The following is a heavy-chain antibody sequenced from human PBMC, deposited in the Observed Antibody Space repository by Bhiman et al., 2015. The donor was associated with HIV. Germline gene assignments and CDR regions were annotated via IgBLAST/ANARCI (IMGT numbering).Heavy chain of an antibody. CDR2: IKQDGSEK. D-gene: IGHD6-13*01. CDR3: AKADSVRAKVDSVPFTSSWINYFDY. J-gene: IGHJ4*02. V-gene: IGHV3-7*05. Sequence: EVQLVESGGGLVQPGGSLRLSCAASGFTFSSYWMSWVRQAPGKGLEWVANIKQDGSEKYYVDSVKGRFTISRDNARNSLYLQMNSLRAEDTAVYYCAKADSVRAKVDSVPFTSSWINYFDYWGQGTLVTVSS. CDR1: GFTFSSYW.